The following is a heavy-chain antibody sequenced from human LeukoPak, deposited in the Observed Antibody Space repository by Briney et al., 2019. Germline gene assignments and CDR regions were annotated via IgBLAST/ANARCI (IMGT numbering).Heavy chain of an antibody. CDR1: GGSISSYY. CDR3: ARHYYYDSSGLFDY. D-gene: IGHD3-22*01. CDR2: IYYRGST. V-gene: IGHV4-59*13. J-gene: IGHJ4*02. Sequence: SETLSLTCTVSGGSISSYYWSWIRQPPGKGLEWIGYIYYRGSTNYNPSLKSRVTISLDTSKNQFSLKLSSVTAADTAVYYCARHYYYDSSGLFDYWGQGTLVTVSS.